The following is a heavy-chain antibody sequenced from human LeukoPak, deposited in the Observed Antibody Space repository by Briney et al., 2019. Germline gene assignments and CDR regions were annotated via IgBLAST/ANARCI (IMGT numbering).Heavy chain of an antibody. CDR1: GFTFSSYG. Sequence: GGSLRLSRAASGFTFSSYGMHWVRQAPGKGLEWVAVIWYDGSNKYYADSVKGRFTISRDNSKNTLYLQMNSLRAEDTAVYYCLRESGHYDILYYFDYWGQGTLVTVSS. CDR2: IWYDGSNK. V-gene: IGHV3-33*01. D-gene: IGHD3-9*01. CDR3: LRESGHYDILYYFDY. J-gene: IGHJ4*02.